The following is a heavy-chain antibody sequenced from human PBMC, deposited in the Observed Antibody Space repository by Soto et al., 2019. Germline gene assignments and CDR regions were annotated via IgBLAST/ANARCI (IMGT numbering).Heavy chain of an antibody. V-gene: IGHV3-23*01. Sequence: PGGSLRLSCEASGFNFKKFAMGWVRQAPGEGLEWVSGISCCGGSTSYADSVKGRFTLARDDSKNTLSLHLNSLRFEDTARYFCAKADGEQWLIPHLDNWGQGTLVTAPQ. CDR2: ISCCGGST. CDR3: AKADGEQWLIPHLDN. J-gene: IGHJ4*02. D-gene: IGHD6-19*01. CDR1: GFNFKKFA.